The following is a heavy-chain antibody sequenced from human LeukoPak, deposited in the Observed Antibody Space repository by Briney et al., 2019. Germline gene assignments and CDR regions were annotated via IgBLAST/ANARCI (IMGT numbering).Heavy chain of an antibody. CDR3: ARNGLTTGAKSYYYYMDV. CDR1: GYTFTSYG. D-gene: IGHD1-1*01. CDR2: ISAYNGNT. Sequence: ASVKVSCKASGYTFTSYGISWVRQAPGQGLEWMGWISAYNGNTNYAQKLQGRVTMTTDTSTSTAYMELRGLRSDDTAVYYCARNGLTTGAKSYYYYMDVWGKGTTVTVSS. V-gene: IGHV1-18*01. J-gene: IGHJ6*03.